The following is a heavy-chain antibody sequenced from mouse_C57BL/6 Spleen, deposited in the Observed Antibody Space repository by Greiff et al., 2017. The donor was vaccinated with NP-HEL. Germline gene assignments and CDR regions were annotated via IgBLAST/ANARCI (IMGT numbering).Heavy chain of an antibody. V-gene: IGHV2-4*01. CDR1: GFSLTSYG. CDR2: IWRGGST. J-gene: IGHJ2*01. CDR3: AKNWYDYSLDY. D-gene: IGHD2-4*01. Sequence: VQLQQSGPGLVQPSQSLSITCTVSGFSLTSYGVHWVRQPPGKGLEWLGVIWRGGSTDYYAAFISRLSISKDNSKSQVFFKMNSLQADDTAIYYCAKNWYDYSLDYWGQGTTLTVSS.